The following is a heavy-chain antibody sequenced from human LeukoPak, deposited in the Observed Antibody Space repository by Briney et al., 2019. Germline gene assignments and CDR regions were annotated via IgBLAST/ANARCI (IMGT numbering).Heavy chain of an antibody. Sequence: ASVKVSCKASGYTFTGYYMHWVRQAPGQGLEWIGWINPNSGGTNYAQKFQGRVTMTRDTSISTAYMELSRLRSDDTAVYYCARGSKYYDFWSGSPYNWFDPWGREPWSPSPQ. CDR1: GYTFTGYY. V-gene: IGHV1-2*02. J-gene: IGHJ5*02. CDR3: ARGSKYYDFWSGSPYNWFDP. CDR2: INPNSGGT. D-gene: IGHD3-3*01.